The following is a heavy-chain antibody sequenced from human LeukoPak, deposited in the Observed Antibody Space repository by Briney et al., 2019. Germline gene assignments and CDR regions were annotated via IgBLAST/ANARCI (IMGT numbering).Heavy chain of an antibody. CDR2: IYYSGST. J-gene: IGHJ4*02. D-gene: IGHD1-14*01. V-gene: IGHV4-31*03. CDR1: GGSLSSGGYY. CDR3: ARVSSARNGFDY. Sequence: SETLPLTCTVSGGSLSSGGYYWSWIRQYPGMGLEWIGSIYYSGSTYYTPSLRSRVNISVDTSKSQFALNLTSVTAADTAVYYCARVSSARNGFDYWGQGTLVTVSS.